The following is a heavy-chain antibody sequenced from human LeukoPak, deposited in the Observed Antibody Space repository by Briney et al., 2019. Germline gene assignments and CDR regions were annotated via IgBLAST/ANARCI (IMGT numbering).Heavy chain of an antibody. V-gene: IGHV4-59*01. Sequence: SETLSLTCTVSGSSISNYYWNCIRQPPGKGLEWIGYIYYSGSTNYNPSLKSRVTMSVGTSKNRFSLKLTSVTAADTAVYYYARGFYSGSYYYFDFWGQGALVTVSS. CDR1: GSSISNYY. J-gene: IGHJ4*02. D-gene: IGHD1-26*01. CDR3: ARGFYSGSYYYFDF. CDR2: IYYSGST.